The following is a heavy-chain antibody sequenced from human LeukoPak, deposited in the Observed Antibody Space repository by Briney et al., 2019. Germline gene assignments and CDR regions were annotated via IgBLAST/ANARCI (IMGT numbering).Heavy chain of an antibody. D-gene: IGHD2-8*01. Sequence: ASVKVSCKASGGTFSSYAISWVRQAPGQGLEWMGGIIPIFGTANYAQKFQGRVTITTDESTSTAYMELSSLRSEDTAVYYCAREDIVLMVYANRGQGTLVTVSS. CDR1: GGTFSSYA. CDR2: IIPIFGTA. CDR3: AREDIVLMVYAN. V-gene: IGHV1-69*05. J-gene: IGHJ4*02.